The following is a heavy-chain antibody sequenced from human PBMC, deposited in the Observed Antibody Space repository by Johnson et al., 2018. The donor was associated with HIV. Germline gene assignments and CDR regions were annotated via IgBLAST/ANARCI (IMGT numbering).Heavy chain of an antibody. CDR2: ISYDGSNK. CDR1: GFTFSSYA. J-gene: IGHJ3*02. V-gene: IGHV3-30-3*01. Sequence: QVQLVESGGGVVQPGRSLRLSCAASGFTFSSYAMHWVRQAPGKGLEWVAVISYDGSNKYYADSVKGRFTISRDTSKNTLYLQMHSLEVEDTAVYYCARAGCGGDCSTDAFDIWGQGTMVTVSS. CDR3: ARAGCGGDCSTDAFDI. D-gene: IGHD2-21*02.